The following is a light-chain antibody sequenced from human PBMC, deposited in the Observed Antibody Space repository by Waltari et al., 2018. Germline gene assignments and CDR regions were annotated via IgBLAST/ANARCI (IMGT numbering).Light chain of an antibody. V-gene: IGLV1-40*01. CDR1: GSNIGAGYD. CDR2: GVK. CDR3: QSYDTTLGVG. Sequence: QSVLTQPPSVSGAPGQRVTISCSGSGSNIGAGYDVHWYRQLPGKAPTLLIDGVKPRPPGVSCRFSAAQFGTSASLAIAGLQADDEADYYCQSYDTTLGVGFGGGTKLTVL. J-gene: IGLJ2*01.